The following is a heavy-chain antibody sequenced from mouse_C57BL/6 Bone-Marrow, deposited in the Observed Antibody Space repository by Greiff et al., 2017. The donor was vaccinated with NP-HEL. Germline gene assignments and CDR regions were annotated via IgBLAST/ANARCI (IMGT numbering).Heavy chain of an antibody. CDR1: GFTFSDYG. CDR2: ISSGSSTI. J-gene: IGHJ2*01. Sequence: DVMLVESGGGLVKPGGSLKLSCAASGFTFSDYGMHWVRQAPEKGLEWVAYISSGSSTIYYADTVKGRFTISRDNAKNTLFLQMTSLRSEDTAMYYCARGGTTVVGPDYWGQGTTLTVSS. V-gene: IGHV5-17*01. CDR3: ARGGTTVVGPDY. D-gene: IGHD1-1*01.